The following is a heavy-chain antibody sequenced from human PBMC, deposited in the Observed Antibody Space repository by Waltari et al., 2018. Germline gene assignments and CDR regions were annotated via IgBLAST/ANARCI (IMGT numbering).Heavy chain of an antibody. Sequence: QLQLQESGPGLVKPSETLSLTCTVSGGSISSSSYYWGWIRQPPGKGLECIGSIYYSGSTDYNPSLKSRVTISVDTSKNQFSLKLSAVTAADTAVYYCAREKGDYGDYDYYYGMDVWGQGTTVTVSS. CDR1: GGSISSSSYY. D-gene: IGHD4-17*01. CDR2: IYYSGST. CDR3: AREKGDYGDYDYYYGMDV. V-gene: IGHV4-39*07. J-gene: IGHJ6*02.